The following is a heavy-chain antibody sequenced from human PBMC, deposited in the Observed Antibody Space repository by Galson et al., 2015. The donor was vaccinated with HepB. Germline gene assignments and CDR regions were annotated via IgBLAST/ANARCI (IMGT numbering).Heavy chain of an antibody. J-gene: IGHJ4*02. CDR2: INPSGGST. D-gene: IGHD2-2*02. CDR3: ARAITVGYCSSTSCYTPVVGY. Sequence: SVKVSCKASGYTFTSYYMHWVRQAPGQGLEWMGIINPSGGSTSYAQKFQGRVTMTRDTSTSTVYMELSSLRSEDTAVYYCARAITVGYCSSTSCYTPVVGYWGQGTLVTVSS. CDR1: GYTFTSYY. V-gene: IGHV1-46*01.